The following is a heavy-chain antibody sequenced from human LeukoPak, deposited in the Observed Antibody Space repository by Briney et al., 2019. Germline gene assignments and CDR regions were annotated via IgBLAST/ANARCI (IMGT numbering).Heavy chain of an antibody. V-gene: IGHV3-23*01. J-gene: IGHJ4*02. Sequence: GGSLRLSCTASGFTFSSYAMSWVRQAPGKGLEWVSGISGSGGTTYYADSVKGRFTISRDNSKNTLYLQMNSLRAEDTAVYYCAKDMSQSGSYYTVGYWGQGTLVTVSS. CDR2: ISGSGGTT. CDR3: AKDMSQSGSYYTVGY. CDR1: GFTFSSYA. D-gene: IGHD1-26*01.